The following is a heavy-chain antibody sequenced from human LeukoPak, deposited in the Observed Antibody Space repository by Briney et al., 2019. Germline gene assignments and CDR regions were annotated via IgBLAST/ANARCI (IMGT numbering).Heavy chain of an antibody. Sequence: SETLSLTCTVSGGSISSSSHYWGWIRQPPGKGLEWIGSIFYSGSTYYNPSLKSRVTISVDTSKNQFSLKLSSVTAADTAVYYCARLFPFYGNNRYGLDVWGQGTTVTVSS. CDR1: GGSISSSSHY. CDR2: IFYSGST. V-gene: IGHV4-39*01. D-gene: IGHD4-11*01. CDR3: ARLFPFYGNNRYGLDV. J-gene: IGHJ6*02.